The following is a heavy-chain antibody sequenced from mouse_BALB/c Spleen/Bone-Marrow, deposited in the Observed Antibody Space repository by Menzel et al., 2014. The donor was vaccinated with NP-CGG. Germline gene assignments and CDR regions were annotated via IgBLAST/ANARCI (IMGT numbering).Heavy chain of an antibody. CDR3: ASYYYGSSSFAY. Sequence: EVQRVESGAELVKPGASVKLSCTVSGFNIKDTYMHWVKQRPEQGLEWIGRIDPANGNTKYDPKFQGKATMTADTSSNTAYLQLSSLTSEDTAVYYCASYYYGSSSFAYWGQGTLVTVSA. J-gene: IGHJ3*01. CDR1: GFNIKDTY. V-gene: IGHV14-3*02. D-gene: IGHD1-1*01. CDR2: IDPANGNT.